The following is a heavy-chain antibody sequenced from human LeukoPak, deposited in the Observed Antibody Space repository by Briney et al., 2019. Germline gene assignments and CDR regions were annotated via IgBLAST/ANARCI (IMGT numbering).Heavy chain of an antibody. CDR3: ARVWVYLDY. CDR1: GFTFSSYE. J-gene: IGHJ4*02. CDR2: ISSSGSTI. D-gene: IGHD3-10*01. Sequence: GGSLRLSCAASGFTFSSYEMNWVRQAPGKGLEWVSYISSSGSTIYYADSVKGRFTISRDDAKNSLYLQMNSLRAEDTAVYYCARVWVYLDYWGQGTLVTVSS. V-gene: IGHV3-48*03.